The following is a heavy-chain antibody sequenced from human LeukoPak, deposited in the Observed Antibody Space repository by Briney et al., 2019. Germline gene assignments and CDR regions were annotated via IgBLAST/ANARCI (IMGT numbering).Heavy chain of an antibody. CDR2: ISSSSSYI. V-gene: IGHV3-21*01. D-gene: IGHD6-13*01. Sequence: GGSLRLSCAASGFTFSSYSMTWVRQAPGKGLEWVSSISSSSSYIYYADSVKGRFTISRDNAKNSLYLQMNSLRAEDTAVYYCARDKDGAAAGLYFDYWGQGTLVTVSS. CDR3: ARDKDGAAAGLYFDY. CDR1: GFTFSSYS. J-gene: IGHJ4*02.